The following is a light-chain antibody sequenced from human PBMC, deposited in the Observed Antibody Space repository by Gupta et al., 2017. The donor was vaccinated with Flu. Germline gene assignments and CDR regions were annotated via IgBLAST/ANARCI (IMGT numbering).Light chain of an antibody. J-gene: IGKJ4*01. CDR2: DAS. V-gene: IGKV3-11*01. CDR3: QQRSSWPAT. CDR1: HGIGTF. Sequence: EIVLTQSPATLSSSPGERATLSCRASHGIGTFLAWYQQKPGQAPRLLIYDASKRATAIPGRFSGSGSGTDFTLTISFLEPEDFALYYCQQRSSWPATFGGGTKVEIK.